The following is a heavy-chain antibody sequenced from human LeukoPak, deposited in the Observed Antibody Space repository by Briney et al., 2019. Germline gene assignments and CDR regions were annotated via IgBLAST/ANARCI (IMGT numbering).Heavy chain of an antibody. J-gene: IGHJ4*02. V-gene: IGHV3-48*03. D-gene: IGHD4-17*01. CDR2: ISSSGSTI. CDR1: GFTFSSYE. Sequence: AGSLRLSCAASGFTFSSYEMNWVRQAPGKGLEWISYISSSGSTIYYADSVKGRFTISRDNAKKSLYLQMNSLRAEDTAVYYCARYLTTVTTVDYWGQGTLVTVSS. CDR3: ARYLTTVTTVDY.